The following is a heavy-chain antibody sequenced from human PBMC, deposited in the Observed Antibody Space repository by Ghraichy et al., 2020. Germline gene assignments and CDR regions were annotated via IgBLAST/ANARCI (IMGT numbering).Heavy chain of an antibody. CDR2: INHSGST. CDR1: GGSFSGYY. V-gene: IGHV4-34*01. D-gene: IGHD3-3*01. CDR3: ARVPIVVVPDNTIFGVVPAYFDY. Sequence: SETLSLTCAVYGGSFSGYYWSWIRQPPGKGLEWIGEINHSGSTNYNPSLKSRVTISVDTSKNQFSLKLSSVTAADTAVYYCARVPIVVVPDNTIFGVVPAYFDYWVQGTLVTVSS. J-gene: IGHJ4*02.